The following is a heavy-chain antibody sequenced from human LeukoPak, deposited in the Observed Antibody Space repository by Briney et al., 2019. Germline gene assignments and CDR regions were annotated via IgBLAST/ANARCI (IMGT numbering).Heavy chain of an antibody. CDR1: GFTFSSYA. V-gene: IGHV3-23*01. CDR2: ISGSGGST. Sequence: PGGSLRLSCAASGFTFSSYAMSWVRQAPGKGLEWVSAISGSGGSTYYADSVKGRFTISRDNSKNTLYLQMNSLRAEDTAVYYCAKGLGYCSGGSCYSSFDYYYGMDVWGQGTMVTVSS. CDR3: AKGLGYCSGGSCYSSFDYYYGMDV. D-gene: IGHD2-15*01. J-gene: IGHJ6*02.